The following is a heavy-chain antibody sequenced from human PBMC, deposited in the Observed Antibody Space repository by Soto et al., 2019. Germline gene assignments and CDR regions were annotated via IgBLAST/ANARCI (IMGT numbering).Heavy chain of an antibody. D-gene: IGHD6-6*01. J-gene: IGHJ6*02. CDR1: GYTFTGYY. Sequence: ASVKVSCKASGYTFTGYYMHWVRQAPGQGLEWMGWINPNSGGTNYAQKFQGWVTMTRDTSISTAYMELSRLRSDDTAVYYCARCPIAARQIKDKNYGPYYYYGMDVWGQGTTVTVSS. V-gene: IGHV1-2*04. CDR3: ARCPIAARQIKDKNYGPYYYYGMDV. CDR2: INPNSGGT.